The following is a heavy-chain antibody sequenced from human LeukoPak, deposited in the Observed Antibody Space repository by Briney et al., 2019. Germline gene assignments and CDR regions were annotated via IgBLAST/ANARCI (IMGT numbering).Heavy chain of an antibody. CDR2: ISYDGSNK. D-gene: IGHD3-10*01. Sequence: PGGSLRLSCAASGFTFSSYAMHWVRQAPGKGLEWVAVISYDGSNKYYADSVKGRFTISRDNSKNTLYLQMNSLRAEDTAVYYCARGGVLLWFGETDYWGQGTLVTVSS. V-gene: IGHV3-30-3*01. CDR3: ARGGVLLWFGETDY. CDR1: GFTFSSYA. J-gene: IGHJ4*02.